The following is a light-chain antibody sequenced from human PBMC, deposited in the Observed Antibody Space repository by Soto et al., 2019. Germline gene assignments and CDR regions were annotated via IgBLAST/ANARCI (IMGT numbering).Light chain of an antibody. CDR2: GAS. CDR1: LSVSSNY. J-gene: IGKJ4*01. CDR3: QQYGSSPPEVT. V-gene: IGKV3-20*01. Sequence: EIVLTQSPGTLSLSPGERATLSCRASLSVSSNYLAWYQQKLGQAPRLLIYGASSRGTGIPDRFSGSGSGTEFTLTISRLEPEDFAVYYCQQYGSSPPEVTFGGGTKVEIK.